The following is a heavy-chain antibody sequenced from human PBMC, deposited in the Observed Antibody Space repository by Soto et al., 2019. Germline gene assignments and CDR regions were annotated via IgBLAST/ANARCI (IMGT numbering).Heavy chain of an antibody. Sequence: EVQLLESGGDLVQPGGSLRLSCAASGFTFSSYAMSWVRQAPGKGLEWVSAISGSGGSTYYADSVKGRFTISRDNSKNTVYLQMNSLRGEDTAVYYCAKEGEHRSGWANLDYWGQGTLVTVSS. D-gene: IGHD6-19*01. V-gene: IGHV3-23*01. CDR2: ISGSGGST. J-gene: IGHJ4*02. CDR1: GFTFSSYA. CDR3: AKEGEHRSGWANLDY.